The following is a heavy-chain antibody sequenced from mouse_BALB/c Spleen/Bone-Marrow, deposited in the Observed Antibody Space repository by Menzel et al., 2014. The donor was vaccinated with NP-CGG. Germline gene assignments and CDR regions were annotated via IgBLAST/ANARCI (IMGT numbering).Heavy chain of an antibody. CDR1: GYTFTDYN. J-gene: IGHJ3*01. D-gene: IGHD2-10*01. V-gene: IGHV1S29*02. Sequence: VQLQQSGPELVKPGASVKISCKASGYTFTDYNIHWVKQSHGKSLEWIGHIYPYNGGTAYNQKFKSKATLTVDNSSSRAYMELRSLTSEDSAVYYCARGRAYYVNYGFAYWCQGTLVTVSA. CDR2: IYPYNGGT. CDR3: ARGRAYYVNYGFAY.